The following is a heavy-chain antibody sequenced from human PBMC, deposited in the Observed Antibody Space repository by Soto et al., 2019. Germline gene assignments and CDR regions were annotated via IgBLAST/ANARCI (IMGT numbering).Heavy chain of an antibody. CDR3: ASGSVVVTALDY. Sequence: QVQLVQSGAEEKKPGASVKVSCKASGYTFTSYAIHWVRQAPGQRLEWMGWINAGNGNTKYSQKFQGRVTITRDTAARTANTEPTSMRSEGTAVYYCASGSVVVTALDYWGQGTLVTVSS. V-gene: IGHV1-3*05. CDR2: INAGNGNT. J-gene: IGHJ4*02. CDR1: GYTFTSYA. D-gene: IGHD2-21*02.